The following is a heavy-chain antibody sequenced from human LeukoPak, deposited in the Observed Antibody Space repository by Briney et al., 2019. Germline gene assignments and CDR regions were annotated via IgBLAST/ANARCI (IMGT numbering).Heavy chain of an antibody. CDR3: AKDLRYSSSWYAQKFDY. V-gene: IGHV3-23*01. CDR1: GFTFSSYA. J-gene: IGHJ4*02. D-gene: IGHD6-13*01. CDR2: ISGSGGST. Sequence: GGSLRLSCAASGFTFSSYAMSWVRQAPGKGLEWVSAISGSGGSTYYADSVKGRFTIPRDNSKNTLYLQMNSLRAEDTAVYYCAKDLRYSSSWYAQKFDYWGQGTLVTVSS.